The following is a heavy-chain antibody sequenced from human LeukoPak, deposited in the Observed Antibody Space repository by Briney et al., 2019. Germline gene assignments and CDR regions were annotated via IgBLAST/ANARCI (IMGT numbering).Heavy chain of an antibody. Sequence: PSETLSLTCVVSGASIRTNSYSWGWVRQPPGKGLEWIGTMFERRSTYYTPSLKSRVTISVDTSKNQFSLKLSSVTAADTAVYYCARDLLFWGQGTLVTVSS. CDR2: MFERRST. CDR3: ARDLLF. CDR1: GASIRTNSYS. D-gene: IGHD3-10*01. V-gene: IGHV4-39*07. J-gene: IGHJ4*02.